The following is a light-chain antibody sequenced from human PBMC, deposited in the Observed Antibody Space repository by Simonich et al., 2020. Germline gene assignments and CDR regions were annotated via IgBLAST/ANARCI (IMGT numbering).Light chain of an antibody. J-gene: IGLJ3*02. CDR3: SSYTSSSTWV. CDR2: DVR. V-gene: IGLV2-14*01. Sequence: QSALTQPASVSGSPGQSITISCTGTSSDVGGYNYVSLYQQHPGKAPKLMFYDVRKRPSGVSNRFSGSKSGNTASLTISGLQAEDEADYYCSSYTSSSTWVFGGGTKLTVL. CDR1: SSDVGGYNY.